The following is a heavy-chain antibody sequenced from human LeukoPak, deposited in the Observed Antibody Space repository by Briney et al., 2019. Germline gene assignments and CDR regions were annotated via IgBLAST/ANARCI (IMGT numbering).Heavy chain of an antibody. CDR3: ARAPGIAVAGTLYYGMDV. CDR1: GGSISSYY. J-gene: IGHJ6*04. Sequence: SETLSLTCTVSGGSISSYYWSWIRQPPGKGLEWIGYIYYSGSTNYNPSLKSRVTISVDTSKNQFSLKLSPVTAADTAVYYCARAPGIAVAGTLYYGMDVWGKGTTVTVSS. CDR2: IYYSGST. D-gene: IGHD6-19*01. V-gene: IGHV4-59*01.